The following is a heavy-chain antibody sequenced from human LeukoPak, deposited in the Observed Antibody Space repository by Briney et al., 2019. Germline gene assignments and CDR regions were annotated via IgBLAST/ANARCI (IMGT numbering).Heavy chain of an antibody. CDR2: IWYDGSNK. CDR3: ARDRKVQWLGMYNWFDP. CDR1: GFTFSSYG. D-gene: IGHD6-19*01. V-gene: IGHV3-33*01. Sequence: PGGSLRLSCAASGFTFSSYGMHWVRQAPGKGLEWVAVIWYDGSNKYYADSVKGRFTISRDNSKNTLYLQMNSLRAEDTAVYYCARDRKVQWLGMYNWFDPWGQGTLVTVSS. J-gene: IGHJ5*02.